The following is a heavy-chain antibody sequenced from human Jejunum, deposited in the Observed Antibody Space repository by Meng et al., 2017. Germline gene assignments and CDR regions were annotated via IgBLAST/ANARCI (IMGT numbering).Heavy chain of an antibody. V-gene: IGHV5-51*01. CDR3: ARGGTTIFWRGSYFDY. Sequence: GGSLRLSCEGSGYSFTNDWIGWVRQMPGKGLEWMGIIYPGDSDIRYSPSFQGQVTISADRSISTAYLQWSSLKASDTAMYYCARGGTTIFWRGSYFDYWGQGTMVTVSS. CDR1: GYSFTNDW. J-gene: IGHJ4*02. D-gene: IGHD3-3*01. CDR2: IYPGDSDI.